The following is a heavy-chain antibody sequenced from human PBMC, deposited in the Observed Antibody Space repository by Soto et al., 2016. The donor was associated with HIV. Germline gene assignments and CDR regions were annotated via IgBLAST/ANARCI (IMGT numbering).Heavy chain of an antibody. D-gene: IGHD3-22*01. CDR2: IKSKSDGGTT. CDR3: TTPYYYDSSGYLTVDY. V-gene: IGHV3-15*01. Sequence: WVRQAPGKGLEWVGRIKSKSDGGTTDYAAPVKGRFTISRDDSKNTLYVQMNSLKTEDTAVYYCTTPYYYDSSGYLTVDYWGQGTLVTVSS. J-gene: IGHJ4*02.